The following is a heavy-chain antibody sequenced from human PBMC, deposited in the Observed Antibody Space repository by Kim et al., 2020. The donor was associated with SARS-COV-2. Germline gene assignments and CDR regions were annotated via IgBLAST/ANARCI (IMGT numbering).Heavy chain of an antibody. CDR2: ISWNSGSI. CDR3: AKDRGRNYYGSGSYPNW. Sequence: GGSLRLSCAASGFTFDDYAMHWVRQAPEKGLEWVSGISWNSGSIGYADSVKGRFTISRDNAKNSLYLQMNSLRAEDTALYYCAKDRGRNYYGSGSYPNW. J-gene: IGHJ5*01. V-gene: IGHV3-9*01. D-gene: IGHD3-10*01. CDR1: GFTFDDYA.